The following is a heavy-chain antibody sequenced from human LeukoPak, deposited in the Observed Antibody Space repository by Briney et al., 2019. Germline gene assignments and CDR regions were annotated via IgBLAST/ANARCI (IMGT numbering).Heavy chain of an antibody. Sequence: GGSLRLSCAASGFTLSSYAMHWVRQAPGKGLEYVSGISSNGGSTYYAKSVKGRFTISRDNSKNKLYLQMGSLRAEDMAVYYCARSDRYGGYGWGGGSFDYWGQGTLVTVSS. CDR1: GFTLSSYA. J-gene: IGHJ4*02. CDR2: ISSNGGST. V-gene: IGHV3-64*01. CDR3: ARSDRYGGYGWGGGSFDY. D-gene: IGHD4-17*01.